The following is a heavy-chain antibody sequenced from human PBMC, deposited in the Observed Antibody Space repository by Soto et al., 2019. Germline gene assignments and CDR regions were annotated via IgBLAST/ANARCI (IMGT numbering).Heavy chain of an antibody. J-gene: IGHJ6*02. Sequence: QVQLVQSGAEVKKPGASVKVSCKASGYTFTSYYMHWVRQAPGQGLEWMGIINPSGGSTSYAQKFQGRVTMTRDTSTSTVYMELSSLRSEDTAVYYCARKSVVATRGPSYSYYGMDVWGQGTTVTVSS. CDR3: ARKSVVATRGPSYSYYGMDV. CDR2: INPSGGST. D-gene: IGHD5-12*01. V-gene: IGHV1-46*01. CDR1: GYTFTSYY.